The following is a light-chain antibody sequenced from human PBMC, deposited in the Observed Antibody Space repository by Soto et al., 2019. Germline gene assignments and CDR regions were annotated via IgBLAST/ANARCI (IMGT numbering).Light chain of an antibody. CDR1: SSNIGAAFG. CDR2: GNT. Sequence: QSLLTQPPSVSGAPGQRVTISCTGSSSNIGAAFGVHWYQHLLGTAPKLLIYGNTNRPSGVPDRFSGSKSGTSASLAITGLQAEDEAEYYCQSYDSSLSGWVFGGGTKLTVL. J-gene: IGLJ3*02. CDR3: QSYDSSLSGWV. V-gene: IGLV1-40*01.